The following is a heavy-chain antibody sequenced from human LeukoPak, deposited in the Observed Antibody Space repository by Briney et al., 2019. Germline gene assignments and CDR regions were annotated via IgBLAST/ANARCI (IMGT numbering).Heavy chain of an antibody. Sequence: SETLSLTCTVSGGSVSSHYWSWIRLPPGKGLAWIGYIYYTGATYYNPSLKSRVTISLDTSKNQFSLKLSSVTAADAAVYYCARAGYSYGTGYYFDYWGQGALVTVSS. D-gene: IGHD5-18*01. CDR1: GGSVSSHY. J-gene: IGHJ4*02. CDR3: ARAGYSYGTGYYFDY. CDR2: IYYTGAT. V-gene: IGHV4-59*02.